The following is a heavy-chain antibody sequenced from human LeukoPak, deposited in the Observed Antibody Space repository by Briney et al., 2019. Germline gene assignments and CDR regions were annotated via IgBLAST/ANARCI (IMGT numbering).Heavy chain of an antibody. CDR3: AREGRPYSSSWRYYFDY. Sequence: GGSLRLSCAASGFTFSSYWMHWVRQAPGKGLVWVSRINSDGSSTSYADSVKGRFTISRDNAKNTLYLQMNSLRAEDTAVYYCAREGRPYSSSWRYYFDYWGQGTLVTVSS. D-gene: IGHD6-13*01. CDR1: GFTFSSYW. J-gene: IGHJ4*02. CDR2: INSDGSST. V-gene: IGHV3-74*01.